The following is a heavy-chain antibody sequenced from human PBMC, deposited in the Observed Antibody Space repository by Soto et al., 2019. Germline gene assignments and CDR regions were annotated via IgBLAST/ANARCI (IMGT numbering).Heavy chain of an antibody. D-gene: IGHD1-26*01. J-gene: IGHJ4*02. Sequence: QITLKESGPTLVKPTQTLTLTCTFSGFSLSNSGVGVGWIRQPPGKALEWLALMYRGDDKRYNPSLKSRVTITEDHSKTQVVFTMTTMAPVHTATYYCAPTAATGAYWESFDFWGQGTLVTVSS. V-gene: IGHV2-5*02. CDR3: APTAATGAYWESFDF. CDR2: MYRGDDK. CDR1: GFSLSNSGVG.